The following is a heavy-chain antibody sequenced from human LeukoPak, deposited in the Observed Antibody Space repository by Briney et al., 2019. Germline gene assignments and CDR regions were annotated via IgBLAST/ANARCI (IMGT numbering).Heavy chain of an antibody. D-gene: IGHD6-13*01. V-gene: IGHV3-9*01. CDR3: ARGGSTWFD. CDR2: ISWNSGSTI. Sequence: PGRSLRLSCAASGFTFDDYAMHWVRQAPGKGLEWVSGISWNSGSTIYYADSVKGRFTISRDNAKNSLYLQMNSLRAEDTAVYYCARGGSTWFDWGQGTLVTVAS. J-gene: IGHJ4*02. CDR1: GFTFDDYA.